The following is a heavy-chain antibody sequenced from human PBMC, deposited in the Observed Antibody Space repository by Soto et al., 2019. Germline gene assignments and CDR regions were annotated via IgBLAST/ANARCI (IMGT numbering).Heavy chain of an antibody. CDR1: GYTFTSYA. CDR2: INAGNGNT. J-gene: IGHJ5*02. V-gene: IGHV1-3*01. Sequence: ASVKVSCKASGYTFTSYAMHWVRQAPGQRLEWMGWINAGNGNTKYSQKFQGRVTITRDTSASTAYMELSSLRSEDTAVYYCARDSPLAYCGGDCSPFHPWCPGPLVTVSS. CDR3: ARDSPLAYCGGDCSPFHP. D-gene: IGHD2-21*02.